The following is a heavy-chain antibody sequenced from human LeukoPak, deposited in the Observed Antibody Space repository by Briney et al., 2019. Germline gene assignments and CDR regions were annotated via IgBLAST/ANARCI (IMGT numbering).Heavy chain of an antibody. J-gene: IGHJ4*02. CDR1: GYSFTSYW. V-gene: IGHV5-51*01. CDR3: ARHRDVAFDY. CDR2: IYPGDSDT. D-gene: IGHD5-24*01. Sequence: PGESLQISCQGSGYSFTSYWIGRVRQMPGKGLEWMGIIYPGDSDTRYSPSFQGQVTISADKSISTAYLQWSSLKASDTAMYYCARHRDVAFDYWGQGTLVTVSS.